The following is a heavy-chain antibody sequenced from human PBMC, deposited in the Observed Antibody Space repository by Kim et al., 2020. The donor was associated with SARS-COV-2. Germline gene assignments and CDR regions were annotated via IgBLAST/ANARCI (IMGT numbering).Heavy chain of an antibody. CDR3: ARDGSSAWYAYGMDV. V-gene: IGHV3-11*04. D-gene: IGHD6-19*01. J-gene: IGHJ6*02. Sequence: ADPVKGRFTIARDNAKNSLYLQMNTLRAEDTAVYYCARDGSSAWYAYGMDVWGQGTTVTVSS.